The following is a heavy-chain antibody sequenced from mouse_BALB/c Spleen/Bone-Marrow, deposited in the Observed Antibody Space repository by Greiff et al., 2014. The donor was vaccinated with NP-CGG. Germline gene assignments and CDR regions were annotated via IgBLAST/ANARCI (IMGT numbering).Heavy chain of an antibody. Sequence: DLVKPGASVRLSCKASGYTFTNFWINWIKQRPGQGLGWIGRIAPGTGTTYYNEMFKGKATLTVDTSSSTAYIQLSSLSYEDSAVYFCARYDYAMDYWGQGTSVTVSS. CDR2: IAPGTGTT. CDR3: ARYDYAMDY. D-gene: IGHD2-3*01. J-gene: IGHJ4*01. V-gene: IGHV1S41*01. CDR1: GYTFTNFW.